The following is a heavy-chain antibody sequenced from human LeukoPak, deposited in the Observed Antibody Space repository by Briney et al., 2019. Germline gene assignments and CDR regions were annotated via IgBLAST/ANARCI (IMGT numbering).Heavy chain of an antibody. CDR2: ISFDSINK. V-gene: IGHV3-30*18. CDR3: AKAGHYYDTSGYYLVD. CDR1: GFTFSSYS. D-gene: IGHD3-22*01. Sequence: GGSLRLSCAASGFTFSSYSMNWVRQASGKGLEWVAVISFDSINKYYADSVKGRFTISRDNSKNTLYLQMNGLRAEDTAVYYCAKAGHYYDTSGYYLVDWGQGTLVTVSS. J-gene: IGHJ4*02.